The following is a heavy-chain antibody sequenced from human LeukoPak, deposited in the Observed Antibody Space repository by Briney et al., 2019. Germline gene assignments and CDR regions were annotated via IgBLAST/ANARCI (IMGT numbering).Heavy chain of an antibody. V-gene: IGHV3-72*01. J-gene: IGHJ4*02. CDR1: GFTFSDHS. CDR2: ITGRDVSYTT. Sequence: GGSLRLSCAASGFTFSDHSMDWVRQAPGKGLEWVGRITGRDVSYTTQYATSVKGRFTISRDDSKNSLYLQMSSLKTEDTAVYYCAKIREPYLVGAYFDYWGQGTLVTVSS. D-gene: IGHD2-8*02. CDR3: AKIREPYLVGAYFDY.